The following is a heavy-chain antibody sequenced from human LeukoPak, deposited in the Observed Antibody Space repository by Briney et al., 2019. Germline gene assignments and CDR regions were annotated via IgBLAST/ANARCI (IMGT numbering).Heavy chain of an antibody. J-gene: IGHJ3*01. D-gene: IGHD6-13*01. CDR1: GFTFSSYA. CDR3: AKDIEPISSTWDASDV. V-gene: IGHV3-23*01. Sequence: GGSLRLSGAASGFTFSSYAMSWVRQAAGKGLEWVSAIYGSGGSTYYADSVKGRFTISRDNSKNTLYLKMNSLRADDTAVYYCAKDIEPISSTWDASDVWGQGTMVTVSS. CDR2: IYGSGGST.